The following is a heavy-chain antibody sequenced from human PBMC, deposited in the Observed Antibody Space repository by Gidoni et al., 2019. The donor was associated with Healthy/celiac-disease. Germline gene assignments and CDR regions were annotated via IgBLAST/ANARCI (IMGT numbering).Heavy chain of an antibody. Sequence: QVQLVESGGGVVQPGGSLRLSCAASGFTFSSYGMHWVRQAPGKGLEWVAFIRYDGSNKYYADSVKGRFTISRDNSKNTLYLQMNSLRAEDTAVYYCAKLASPFDYWGQGTLVTVSS. V-gene: IGHV3-30*02. D-gene: IGHD2-15*01. J-gene: IGHJ4*02. CDR3: AKLASPFDY. CDR2: IRYDGSNK. CDR1: GFTFSSYG.